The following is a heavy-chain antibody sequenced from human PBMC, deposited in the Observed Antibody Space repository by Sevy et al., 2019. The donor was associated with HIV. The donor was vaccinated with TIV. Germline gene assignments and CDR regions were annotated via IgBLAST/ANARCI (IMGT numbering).Heavy chain of an antibody. J-gene: IGHJ3*02. Sequence: GGSLRLSCAASGFTFSTYTMNWVRQAPGKGLEWVSSISSSSNYIYYADSVKGRFTISRDNAKNSLYLQMNSLRAEDTFVYYCAGPYGSGSWEAFDIWGQGTMFTVSS. CDR3: AGPYGSGSWEAFDI. D-gene: IGHD3-10*01. CDR2: ISSSSNYI. V-gene: IGHV3-21*01. CDR1: GFTFSTYT.